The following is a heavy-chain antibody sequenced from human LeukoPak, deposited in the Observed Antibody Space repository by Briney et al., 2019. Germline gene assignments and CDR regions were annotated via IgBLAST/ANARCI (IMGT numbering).Heavy chain of an antibody. V-gene: IGHV3-7*01. J-gene: IGHJ4*02. CDR2: IKEDGGEK. CDR1: GFTFSSYW. D-gene: IGHD2-15*01. Sequence: GGSLRLSCAASGFTFSSYWMTWVRQAPGKGLEWVAHIKEDGGEKHYVDPVKGRFTISRDNAKNSLYLQMNSLRAEDTAMYYCVRDRGYCSGGTCYALWDYWGQGTLVTVSS. CDR3: VRDRGYCSGGTCYALWDY.